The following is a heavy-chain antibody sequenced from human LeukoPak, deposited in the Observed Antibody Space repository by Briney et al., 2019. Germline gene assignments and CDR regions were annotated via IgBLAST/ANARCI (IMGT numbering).Heavy chain of an antibody. J-gene: IGHJ6*03. Sequence: PSETLYLTCTVSGGSISSSNYYWGWIRQPPGNGLEWIGTIHYSGHTYYNPSLKSRVTIFVDTSQNQFSLKLSSVTAADTAVYYCARHRRDHDFWSGSNPTDYYYYMDVWGKGTSVTVSS. CDR1: GGSISSSNYY. D-gene: IGHD3-3*01. V-gene: IGHV4-39*01. CDR3: ARHRRDHDFWSGSNPTDYYYYMDV. CDR2: IHYSGHT.